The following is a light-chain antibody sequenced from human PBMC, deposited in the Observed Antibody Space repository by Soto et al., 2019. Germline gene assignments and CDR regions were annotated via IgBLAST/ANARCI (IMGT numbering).Light chain of an antibody. CDR1: QNIRNW. CDR3: QQYDTYWT. J-gene: IGKJ1*01. V-gene: IGKV1-5*03. Sequence: DIQMTQSPSTLSASVGDRVTLTYRASQNIRNWLAWYQQKPGKAPKLLISKASSLESGVPSRFSGSGSGTEFTLTISSLQPDDFATYYCQQYDTYWTFGQGTKVEI. CDR2: KAS.